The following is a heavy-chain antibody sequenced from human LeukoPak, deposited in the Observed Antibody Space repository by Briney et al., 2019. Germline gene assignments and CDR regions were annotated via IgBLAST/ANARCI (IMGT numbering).Heavy chain of an antibody. CDR3: ARVPPTGFTVVREEGSLFDY. CDR2: ISAYNGNT. D-gene: IGHD3-10*01. CDR1: GYTFTSYG. J-gene: IGHJ4*02. Sequence: ASVKVSCKASGYTFTSYGISWVRQAPGQGLEWMGWISAYNGNTNYAQKLQGRVTMTTDTSTSTAYMELRSLRSDDTAVYYCARVPPTGFTVVREEGSLFDYWGQGTLVTVSS. V-gene: IGHV1-18*01.